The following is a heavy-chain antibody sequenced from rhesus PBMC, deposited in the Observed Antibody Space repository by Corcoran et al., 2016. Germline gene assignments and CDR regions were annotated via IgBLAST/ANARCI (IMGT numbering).Heavy chain of an antibody. D-gene: IGHD4-29*01. Sequence: QVQLVQSGSEIKQPGASVKLSCKASGYTFTSYYMHWVRQAPGQGLEWIGRIHPNNGNKGYAQNFQGRVTITTDTSTSTGYMELSSLRSEDTAVYYCTRTPPTTVSFDYWGQGVLVTVSS. CDR2: IHPNNGNK. CDR3: TRTPPTTVSFDY. J-gene: IGHJ4*01. CDR1: GYTFTSYY. V-gene: IGHV1-180*01.